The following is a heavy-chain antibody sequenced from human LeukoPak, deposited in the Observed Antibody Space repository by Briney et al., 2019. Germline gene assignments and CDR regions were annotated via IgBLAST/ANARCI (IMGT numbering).Heavy chain of an antibody. J-gene: IGHJ4*02. CDR3: TKWQDSTHWGYFDY. CDR2: INSKGRST. D-gene: IGHD3-16*01. V-gene: IGHV3-23*01. Sequence: GRCPRLSSAASGFAFTSYATSSGREAPRKGLEWGSGINSKGRSTCYAVSVKGRFTISRDNSKHTRYLQMNSLRGEDTAVYYCTKWQDSTHWGYFDYWGQGTLVTVSS. CDR1: GFAFTSYA.